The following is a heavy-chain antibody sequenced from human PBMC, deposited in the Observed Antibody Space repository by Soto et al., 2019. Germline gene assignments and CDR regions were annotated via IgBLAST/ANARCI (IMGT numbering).Heavy chain of an antibody. CDR2: ISYSGSP. Sequence: SETLSLTCTVSGVSVSRDYQWIWIRQPPGKGLEWIGHISYSGSPYYHPSLRSRLSISVDTSKNQFSLKVKPVTAADTAVYYCARAWDFWGQGTLVTVSS. D-gene: IGHD1-26*01. CDR3: ARAWDF. CDR1: GVSVSRDYQ. V-gene: IGHV4-30-4*01. J-gene: IGHJ1*01.